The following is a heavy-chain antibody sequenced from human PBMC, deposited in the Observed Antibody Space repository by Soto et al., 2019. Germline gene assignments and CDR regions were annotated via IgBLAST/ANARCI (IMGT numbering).Heavy chain of an antibody. CDR2: ISYDGSNK. V-gene: IGHV3-30-3*01. D-gene: IGHD3-10*01. J-gene: IGHJ4*02. CDR1: GFTFSSYA. CDR3: ARGDYYGSGSYPYCFDY. Sequence: GGSLRLSCAASGFTFSSYAMHWVRQAPGKGLEWVAVISYDGSNKYYADSVKGRFTISRDNSKNTLYLQMNSLRAEDTAVYYCARGDYYGSGSYPYCFDYWGQGTLVTVSS.